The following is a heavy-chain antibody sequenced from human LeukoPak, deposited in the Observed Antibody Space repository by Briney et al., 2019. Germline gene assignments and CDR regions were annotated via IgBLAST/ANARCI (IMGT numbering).Heavy chain of an antibody. CDR2: MNPNSGNT. J-gene: IGHJ6*02. CDR1: GYTFTSYD. Sequence: ASVKVSCKASGYTFTSYDINWVRQATGQGLEWMGWMNPNSGNTGYAQKFQGRVTMTRNTSISTAYMELSSLRSEDTAVYYCARDVLAAPLATTYYYYYGMDVWGQGTTVTVSS. V-gene: IGHV1-8*01. D-gene: IGHD6-13*01. CDR3: ARDVLAAPLATTYYYYYGMDV.